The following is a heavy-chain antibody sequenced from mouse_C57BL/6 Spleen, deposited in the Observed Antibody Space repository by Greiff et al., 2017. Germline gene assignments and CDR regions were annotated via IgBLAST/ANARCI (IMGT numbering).Heavy chain of an antibody. CDR1: GYTFTSYT. CDR3: TKSYYSNYDAWFAY. Sequence: VQLQQSGADLARPGASVKLSCKASGYTFTSYTMHWVKQRPGQGLEWIGYINPSSGYTKYNKKFKDKATLPSDKSSSTAYMQLSRLTSEDSAVYNCTKSYYSNYDAWFAYWGQGTLVTVSA. J-gene: IGHJ3*01. D-gene: IGHD2-5*01. V-gene: IGHV1-4*01. CDR2: INPSSGYT.